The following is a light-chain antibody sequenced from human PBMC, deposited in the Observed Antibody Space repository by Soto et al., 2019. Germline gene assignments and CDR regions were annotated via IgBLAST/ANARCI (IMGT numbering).Light chain of an antibody. J-gene: IGLJ3*02. V-gene: IGLV1-47*01. CDR1: SSNIGSNY. CDR2: RDN. Sequence: QSVLTQPPSVSGTPGQRVTISCSGSSSNIGSNYVYWYQQLPGTAPKLLIYRDNLRPSGVPDRFSGSKSGTSASLAISGLRSEDEADYYCAAWDDSVSGVFGGGNKLTVL. CDR3: AAWDDSVSGV.